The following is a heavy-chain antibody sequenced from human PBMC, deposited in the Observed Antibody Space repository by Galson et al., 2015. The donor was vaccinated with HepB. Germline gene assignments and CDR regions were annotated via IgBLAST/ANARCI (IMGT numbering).Heavy chain of an antibody. CDR3: ARGVIAAAGRNWFDP. Sequence: SVKVSCKASGDTFTTYGFNWVRQAPGQGLQWMGWISVYNGNTKYAQKFKGRLTMTTDTSTTTAYMELRSLRSDDTAVYYCARGVIAAAGRNWFDPWGQGTLVTVSS. CDR2: ISVYNGNT. V-gene: IGHV1-18*04. D-gene: IGHD6-13*01. CDR1: GDTFTTYG. J-gene: IGHJ5*02.